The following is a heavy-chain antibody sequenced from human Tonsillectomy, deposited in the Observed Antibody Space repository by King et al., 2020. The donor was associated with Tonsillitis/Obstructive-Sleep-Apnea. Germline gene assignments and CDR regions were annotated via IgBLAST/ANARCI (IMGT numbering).Heavy chain of an antibody. V-gene: IGHV4-59*01. Sequence: QMQLQESGPGLVKPSETLSLTCTVSGGSISSYYWSWIRQPPGKGLEWIGYMYYIGSTNYNPSLKSRVTISVDTSKNQFSLKLSSVTAADTAVYYCASQYYYDSSGYYREYFQHWGQGTLVTVSS. CDR1: GGSISSYY. J-gene: IGHJ1*01. CDR3: ASQYYYDSSGYYREYFQH. D-gene: IGHD3-22*01. CDR2: MYYIGST.